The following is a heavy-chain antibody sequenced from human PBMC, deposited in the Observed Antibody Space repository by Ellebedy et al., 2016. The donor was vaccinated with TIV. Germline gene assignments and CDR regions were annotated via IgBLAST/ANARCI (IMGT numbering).Heavy chain of an antibody. V-gene: IGHV3-23*01. CDR1: GFTFSSYA. CDR2: ISGSGGST. D-gene: IGHD4-17*01. Sequence: GESLKISXAASGFTFSSYAMSWVRQAPGKGLEWVSAISGSGGSTYYADSVKGRFTISRDNSKNTLYLQMNSLRDEDTAVYYCARDLTYGLVDYWGQGTLVTVSS. CDR3: ARDLTYGLVDY. J-gene: IGHJ4*02.